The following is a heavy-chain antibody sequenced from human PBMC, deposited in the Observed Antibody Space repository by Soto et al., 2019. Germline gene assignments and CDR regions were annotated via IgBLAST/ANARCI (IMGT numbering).Heavy chain of an antibody. V-gene: IGHV1-69*01. CDR2: IIPIFGTA. D-gene: IGHD3-22*01. CDR1: GGTFSSYA. CDR3: ARDVYDSRGYYRVEEEYYFDY. Sequence: QVQLVQSGAEVKKPGSSVKVSCKASGGTFSSYAISWVRQAPGQGLEWMGGIIPIFGTANYAQKFQGRVTITADESTSTAYRELSSLRSEDTAVYYCARDVYDSRGYYRVEEEYYFDYWGQGTLVTVSS. J-gene: IGHJ4*02.